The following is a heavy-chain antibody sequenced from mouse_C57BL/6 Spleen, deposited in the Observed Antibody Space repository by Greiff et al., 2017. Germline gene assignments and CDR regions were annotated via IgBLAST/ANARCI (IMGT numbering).Heavy chain of an antibody. CDR1: GYTFTSYW. CDR3: APAYYSNYYAMDY. CDR2: INPSNGGT. Sequence: VQLQQPGTELVKPGASVKLSCKASGYTFTSYWMHWVKQRPGQGLEWIGNINPSNGGTNYNEKFKSKATLTVDKSSSTAYMQLSSLPSEDAAVYYCAPAYYSNYYAMDYWGQGTSVTVSS. J-gene: IGHJ4*01. V-gene: IGHV1-53*01. D-gene: IGHD2-5*01.